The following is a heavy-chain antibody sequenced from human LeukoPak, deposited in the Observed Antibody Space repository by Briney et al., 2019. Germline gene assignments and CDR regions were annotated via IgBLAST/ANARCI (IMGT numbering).Heavy chain of an antibody. CDR1: GYTFTSYD. CDR3: ARGPIIAVAGTGYGMDV. CDR2: MNPNSGNT. D-gene: IGHD6-19*01. J-gene: IGHJ6*02. V-gene: IGHV1-8*01. Sequence: GASVKVSCKASGYTFTSYDINWVRQATGQGLEWKGWMNPNSGNTGYAQKFQGRVTMTRNTSISTAYMELSSLRSEDTAVYYCARGPIIAVAGTGYGMDVWGQGTTVTVSS.